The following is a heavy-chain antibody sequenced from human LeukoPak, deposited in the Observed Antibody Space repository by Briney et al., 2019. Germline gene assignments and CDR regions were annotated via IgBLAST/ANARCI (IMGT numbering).Heavy chain of an antibody. CDR2: IRYDGRNK. Sequence: GGSLRLSCAASGFTFSSYGMHWVRQAPGKGLEWVAFIRYDGRNKYYADSVKGRFTISRDSSKDTLYLQMNSLRAEDTAVYYCAQDGYYVSLYYLDYWGQGTLVTVSS. D-gene: IGHD3-10*02. J-gene: IGHJ4*02. CDR1: GFTFSSYG. CDR3: AQDGYYVSLYYLDY. V-gene: IGHV3-30*02.